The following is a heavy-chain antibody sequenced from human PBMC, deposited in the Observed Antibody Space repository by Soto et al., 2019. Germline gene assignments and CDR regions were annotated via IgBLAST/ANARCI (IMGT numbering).Heavy chain of an antibody. V-gene: IGHV3-11*06. CDR1: GFIFSDYY. CDR2: ISAGGSYT. J-gene: IGHJ4*02. CDR3: ARDDTDWYVQADY. Sequence: QVQLVESGGGLVKPGGSLRLSCAASGFIFSDYYMSWIRQAPGKGLEWVSFISAGGSYTNYADSVKGRFTISRDNAKSSLYLQMDSLRTEDTAGYYCARDDTDWYVQADYWGQGTLVTVSS. D-gene: IGHD3-9*01.